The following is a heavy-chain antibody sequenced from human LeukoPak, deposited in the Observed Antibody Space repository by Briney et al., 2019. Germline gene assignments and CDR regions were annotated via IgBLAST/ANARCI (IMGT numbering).Heavy chain of an antibody. V-gene: IGHV3-23*01. Sequence: GGSLRLSCAASGFTFSSYGMSWVRQAPGKGLEWVSGISGSGSSTYYADSVKGRFTISRDNSKNTLYLQMNSLRAEDTAVYYCAKDQDYGIDYWGQGTLVTVSS. CDR1: GFTFSSYG. J-gene: IGHJ4*02. D-gene: IGHD4-17*01. CDR3: AKDQDYGIDY. CDR2: ISGSGSST.